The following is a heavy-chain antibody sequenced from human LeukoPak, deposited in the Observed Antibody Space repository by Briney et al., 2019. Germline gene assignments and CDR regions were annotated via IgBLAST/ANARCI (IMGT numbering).Heavy chain of an antibody. J-gene: IGHJ4*02. CDR3: ARDRAWNYFDY. D-gene: IGHD3-3*01. Sequence: GGSLRLSCAASGFTFSSYWMSWVRQAPGKGLEWVANIKQDGSEKYYVDSVKGRFTISRDNSKNTLYLQMDSLRAEDTAVYYCARDRAWNYFDYWGQGTLVTVSS. CDR2: IKQDGSEK. V-gene: IGHV3-7*01. CDR1: GFTFSSYW.